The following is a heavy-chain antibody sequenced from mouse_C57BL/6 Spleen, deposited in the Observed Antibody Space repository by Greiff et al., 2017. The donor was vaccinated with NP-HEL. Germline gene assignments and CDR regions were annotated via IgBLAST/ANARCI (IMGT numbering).Heavy chain of an antibody. CDR2: IDPANGNT. J-gene: IGHJ3*01. CDR3: ARGRAQATWSWFAY. D-gene: IGHD3-2*02. V-gene: IGHV14-3*01. CDR1: GFNIKNTY. Sequence: EVQLQESVAELVRPGATVKLSCTASGFNIKNTYMHWVKQRPEQGLEWIGRIDPANGNTKYAPKFQGKATITADTSSHTAYLQLSSLTSEDTAIYYCARGRAQATWSWFAYWGQGTLVTVSA.